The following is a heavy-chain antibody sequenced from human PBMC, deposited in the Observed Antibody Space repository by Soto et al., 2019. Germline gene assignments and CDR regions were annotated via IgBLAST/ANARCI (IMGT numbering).Heavy chain of an antibody. CDR3: ARVGVGATHPIDY. J-gene: IGHJ4*02. CDR1: GFTFSSYS. CDR2: ISSSSSYI. V-gene: IGHV3-21*01. Sequence: GGSLRLSCAASGFTFSSYSMNWVRQAPGKGLEWVSSISSSSSYIYYADSVKGRFTISRDNAKNSLYLQMSSLRAEDTAVYYCARVGVGATHPIDYWGQGTLVTVSS. D-gene: IGHD1-26*01.